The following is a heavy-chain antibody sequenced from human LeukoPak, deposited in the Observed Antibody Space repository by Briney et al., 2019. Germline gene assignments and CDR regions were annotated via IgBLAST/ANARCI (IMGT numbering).Heavy chain of an antibody. J-gene: IGHJ4*02. D-gene: IGHD6-19*01. CDR1: GGSISSYY. V-gene: IGHV4-59*08. CDR2: IYDSGST. Sequence: SETLSLTCTVSGGSISSYYWSWIRQPPGKGLEWIGYIYDSGSTKYNPSLQSRVTISVDTSRNQFSLKLSSVTAADTAVYYCARRDLYSSDWNYGGQGTLVSVSS. CDR3: ARRDLYSSDWNY.